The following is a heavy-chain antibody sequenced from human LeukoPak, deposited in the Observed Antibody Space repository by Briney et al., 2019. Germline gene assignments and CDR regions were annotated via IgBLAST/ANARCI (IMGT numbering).Heavy chain of an antibody. Sequence: SETLSLTCAVYGGSFSGYYWSWIRQPPGKGLEWIGEINHSGSTDYNPSLKSRVTISVDTSRNQFSLRLSSVTAADTAVYYCARVTGYMTEDFFDYWGQGTLVTVSS. J-gene: IGHJ4*02. CDR2: INHSGST. D-gene: IGHD6-13*01. CDR3: ARVTGYMTEDFFDY. CDR1: GGSFSGYY. V-gene: IGHV4-34*01.